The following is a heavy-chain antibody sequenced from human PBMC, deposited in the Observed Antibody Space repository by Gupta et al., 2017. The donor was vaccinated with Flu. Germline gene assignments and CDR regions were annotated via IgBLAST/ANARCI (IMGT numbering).Heavy chain of an antibody. J-gene: IGHJ6*02. CDR3: AREPYDFLSGYDVGYYGMDV. CDR1: GFTFSSYS. Sequence: EVQLVESGGGLVKPGGSLRLSCAASGFTFSSYSMNWVRQAPGKGLEWVSSISSSSSYIYYAESVKGRFTSARDNAKNSLYLQRNRMRAEETAVYYCAREPYDFLSGYDVGYYGMDVGGQGTTVTVSS. V-gene: IGHV3-21*01. CDR2: ISSSSSYI. D-gene: IGHD3-3*01.